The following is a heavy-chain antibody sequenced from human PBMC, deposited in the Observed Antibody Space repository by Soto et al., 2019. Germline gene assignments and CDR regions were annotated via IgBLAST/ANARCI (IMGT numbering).Heavy chain of an antibody. CDR2: IYYSGNT. Sequence: PSETLSLTCPVSGDSISSNSHYWGWIRQPPGKGLEWIANIYYSGNTNYNPSLKSRVTISVDTSKNQFSLKLSSVTAADTAVYYCARSLSSSWYDAFDIWGQGTMVTVSS. D-gene: IGHD6-13*01. V-gene: IGHV4-61*05. CDR3: ARSLSSSWYDAFDI. CDR1: GDSISSNSHY. J-gene: IGHJ3*02.